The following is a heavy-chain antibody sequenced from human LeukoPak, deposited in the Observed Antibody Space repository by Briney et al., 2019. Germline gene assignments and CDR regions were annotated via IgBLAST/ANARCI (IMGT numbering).Heavy chain of an antibody. D-gene: IGHD6-19*01. J-gene: IGHJ4*02. CDR2: INHSGST. CDR1: GGSFSGYY. V-gene: IGHV4-34*01. CDR3: ARRKAVAGYTFDY. Sequence: PSETLSLTCAVYGGSFSGYYWSWIRQPPGKGLEWIGEINHSGSTNYNPSLKSRVTISVDTSKNQFSLKLSSVTAADTAVYCCARRKAVAGYTFDYWGQGTLVTVSS.